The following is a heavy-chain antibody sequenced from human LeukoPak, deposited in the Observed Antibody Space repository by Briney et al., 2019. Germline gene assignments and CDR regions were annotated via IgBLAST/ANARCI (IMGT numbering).Heavy chain of an antibody. Sequence: GGSLRLSCAVSGITVSNYGMSWVRQAPGKGLEWVAGISGSGGSTHYADSVKGRFTISRDNPRNTLYLQMNSLRPEDTAVYFCAKRGVVIRVILVGFYKEAYYFDSWGQGALVTVSS. CDR2: ISGSGGST. V-gene: IGHV3-23*01. D-gene: IGHD3-22*01. CDR1: GITVSNYG. CDR3: AKRGVVIRVILVGFYKEAYYFDS. J-gene: IGHJ4*02.